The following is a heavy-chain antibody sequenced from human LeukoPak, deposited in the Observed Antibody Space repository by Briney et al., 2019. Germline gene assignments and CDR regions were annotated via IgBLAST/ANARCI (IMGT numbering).Heavy chain of an antibody. J-gene: IGHJ4*02. Sequence: GASVKVSCKASGGTFSSYAISWVRQAPGQGLEWMGGIIPIFGTANYAQKFQGRVTITTDESTSTAYMELSSLRSEDTAVYYCARLVENTYYYDSSEYYFDYWGQGTLVTVSS. CDR2: IIPIFGTA. CDR3: ARLVENTYYYDSSEYYFDY. D-gene: IGHD3-22*01. V-gene: IGHV1-69*05. CDR1: GGTFSSYA.